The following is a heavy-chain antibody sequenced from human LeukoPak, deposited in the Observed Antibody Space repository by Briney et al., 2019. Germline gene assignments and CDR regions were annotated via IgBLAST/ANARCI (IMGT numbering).Heavy chain of an antibody. Sequence: SETLSLTCTVSGGSISSYYWSWIRQPPGKGLEWIGYIYYSGSTNYNPSLKSRVTISVDTSKNQFSLKLSSVTAADTAVYYCASTIAVAGNNRWFDPWGQGTLVTVSS. CDR2: IYYSGST. CDR1: GGSISSYY. J-gene: IGHJ5*02. V-gene: IGHV4-59*01. CDR3: ASTIAVAGNNRWFDP. D-gene: IGHD6-19*01.